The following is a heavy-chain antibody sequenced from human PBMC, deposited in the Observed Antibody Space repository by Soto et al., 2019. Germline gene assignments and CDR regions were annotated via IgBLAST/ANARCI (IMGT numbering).Heavy chain of an antibody. V-gene: IGHV2-5*02. Sequence: SGPTLVNPTQTLTLTCTFSGFSLSSNGVGVGWIRQPPGKALEWLALIYWDDDKRYKPSLRYRLAITKDTSKSQVVLTMTNVEPLDTATYYCAHRTGDYDSPGYSPDAFDIWGQATMVTVSS. J-gene: IGHJ3*02. CDR3: AHRTGDYDSPGYSPDAFDI. CDR2: IYWDDDK. D-gene: IGHD3-22*01. CDR1: GFSLSSNGVG.